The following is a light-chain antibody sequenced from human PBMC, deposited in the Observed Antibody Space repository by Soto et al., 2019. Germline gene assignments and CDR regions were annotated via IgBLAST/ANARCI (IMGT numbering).Light chain of an antibody. CDR1: QSVSSSY. V-gene: IGKV3-20*01. Sequence: EIVLTQSPGTLSLSPGERATLSCRASQSVSSSYLAWYQQKPGQAPRLLIYGASSRATGIPDRFSGSGSGTDFTLTIRRLEPEDFAVDYCQQYGSSRTFGQGTKVDIK. CDR3: QQYGSSRT. CDR2: GAS. J-gene: IGKJ1*01.